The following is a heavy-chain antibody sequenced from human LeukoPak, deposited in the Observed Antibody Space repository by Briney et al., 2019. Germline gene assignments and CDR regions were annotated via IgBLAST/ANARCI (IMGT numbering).Heavy chain of an antibody. CDR1: GYTFTSYG. Sequence: GASVKVSCKASGYTFTSYGISWVRQAPGQGLEWMGWISAYNGNTNYAQKLQGRVTMTTDTSTGTAYMELRSLRSDDTAVYYCARAPFIDCSSTSCPFDPWGQGTLVTVSS. CDR2: ISAYNGNT. CDR3: ARAPFIDCSSTSCPFDP. J-gene: IGHJ5*02. D-gene: IGHD2-2*01. V-gene: IGHV1-18*01.